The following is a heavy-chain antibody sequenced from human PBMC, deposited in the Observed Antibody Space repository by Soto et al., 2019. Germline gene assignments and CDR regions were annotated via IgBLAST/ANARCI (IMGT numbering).Heavy chain of an antibody. J-gene: IGHJ4*02. CDR3: AHSDYGDYRARGAFDY. D-gene: IGHD4-17*01. CDR2: IYWDDDK. V-gene: IGHV2-5*02. Sequence: QITLKESGPTLVKPTQTLTLTCTFSGFSLSTSGVGVGWIRQPPGKALEWLALIYWDDDKRYSPSLKSRLTITKDTSKNQVVLTMTNMDPVDTATYYCAHSDYGDYRARGAFDYWGQGTLVTVSS. CDR1: GFSLSTSGVG.